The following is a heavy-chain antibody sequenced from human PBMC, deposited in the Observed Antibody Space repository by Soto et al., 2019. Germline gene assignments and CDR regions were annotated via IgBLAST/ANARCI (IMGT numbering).Heavy chain of an antibody. D-gene: IGHD3-3*01. CDR3: ARVTRGGGYYYYYMDV. V-gene: IGHV3-66*01. CDR2: IYSGGST. CDR1: GFTVSSNY. J-gene: IGHJ6*03. Sequence: GGSLRLSCAASGFTVSSNYMSWVRQAPGKGLEWVSVIYSGGSTYYADSVKGRFTISRDNSKNTLYLQMNSLRAEDTAVYYCARVTRGGGYYYYYMDVWGKGTTVTVSS.